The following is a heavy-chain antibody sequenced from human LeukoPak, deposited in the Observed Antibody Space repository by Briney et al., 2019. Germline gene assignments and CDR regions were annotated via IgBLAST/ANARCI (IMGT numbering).Heavy chain of an antibody. D-gene: IGHD5-24*01. CDR1: GYSFTSYW. CDR2: IYPGDSDT. CDR3: ARGAVEMATTESPFDY. V-gene: IGHV5-51*01. J-gene: IGHJ4*02. Sequence: GESLKISCKGSGYSFTSYWIGWVRQMPGKGLEWMGIIYPGDSDTRYSPSFQGQVTISADKSISTAYLQWSSLKASDTAMYYCARGAVEMATTESPFDYWGQGTLVTVSS.